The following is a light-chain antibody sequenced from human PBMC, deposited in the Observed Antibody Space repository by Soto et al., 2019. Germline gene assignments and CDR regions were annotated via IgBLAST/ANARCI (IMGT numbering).Light chain of an antibody. CDR3: MQSTQLPPT. Sequence: DVVMTQTPVSLSVAPLHPDSISCKTCQSLLHITGETFLFWYLQKPGQPPQLLIYEVSTRVSGVPDRFSGSGSGTDFTLEISRVETDDVGIYYCMQSTQLPPTFGQGTRLETK. V-gene: IGKV2D-29*01. CDR2: EVS. J-gene: IGKJ5*01. CDR1: QSLLHITGETF.